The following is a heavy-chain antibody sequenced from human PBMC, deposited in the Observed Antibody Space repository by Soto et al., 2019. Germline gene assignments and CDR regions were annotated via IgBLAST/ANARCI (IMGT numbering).Heavy chain of an antibody. V-gene: IGHV3-30*18. CDR3: AKGKYELVD. Sequence: QVQLVESGGGVVQPGRSLRLSCAASRITFSSYDIHWVRQAPGKGLEWVAVISYDGSNKYYADSVKGRFTISRDTTKNTLYMQMSSLRAEDTAVYSGAKGKYELVDWGQGTLVTVSS. J-gene: IGHJ4*02. D-gene: IGHD6-6*01. CDR1: RITFSSYD. CDR2: ISYDGSNK.